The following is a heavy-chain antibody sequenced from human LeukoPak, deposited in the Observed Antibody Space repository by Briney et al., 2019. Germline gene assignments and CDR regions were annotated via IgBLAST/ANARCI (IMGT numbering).Heavy chain of an antibody. CDR3: ARRGYDTGTDY. CDR1: GYSFTSYW. CDR2: IYPGDSDT. Sequence: GESLQISCKGSGYSFTSYWIGWVRQMPGRGLEWMGFIYPGDSDTRYSPSFQGQVIISADKSTSTAYLQWSSLKASDTAMYYCARRGYDTGTDYWGQGALVTVSS. D-gene: IGHD3-9*01. V-gene: IGHV5-51*01. J-gene: IGHJ4*02.